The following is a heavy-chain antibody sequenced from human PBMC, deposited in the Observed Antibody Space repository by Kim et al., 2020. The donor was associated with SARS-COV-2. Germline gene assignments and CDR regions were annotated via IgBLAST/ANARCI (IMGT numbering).Heavy chain of an antibody. V-gene: IGHV4-39*01. CDR1: GGSISSSSYY. Sequence: SETLSLTCTVSGGSISSSSYYWGWIRQPPGKGLEWIGSIYYSGSTYYNPSLKSRVTISVDTSKNQFSLKLSSVTAADTAVYYCARQGFTSAYYYYYYGMDVWGQGTTVTVSS. CDR3: ARQGFTSAYYYYYYGMDV. J-gene: IGHJ6*02. CDR2: IYYSGST.